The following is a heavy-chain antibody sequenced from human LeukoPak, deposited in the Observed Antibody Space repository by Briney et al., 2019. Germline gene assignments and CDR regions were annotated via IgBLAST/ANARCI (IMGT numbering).Heavy chain of an antibody. CDR2: IYYSGST. CDR1: GGSISSYY. D-gene: IGHD3-10*01. CDR3: ARDLTMVRGVSYYYYGMDV. V-gene: IGHV4-59*01. Sequence: SETLTLTCTVPGGSISSYYWSWIRQPPGKGLEWIGYIYYSGSTNYNPSLKSRVTISVDTSKNQFSLKLSSVTDADTAVYYCARDLTMVRGVSYYYYGMDVWGQGTTVTVSS. J-gene: IGHJ6*02.